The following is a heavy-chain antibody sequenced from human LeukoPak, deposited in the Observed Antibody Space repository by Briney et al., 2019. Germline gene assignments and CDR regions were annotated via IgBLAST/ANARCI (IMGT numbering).Heavy chain of an antibody. CDR1: GGSISSSSYY. CDR3: ATLPTVPVSGDYQNWFDL. Sequence: SETLSLTCTVSGGSISSSSYYWGWIRQPPGKGLEWLGSIYYSGTSYYNPSLKSRITISVDTSKNLFSLKLSSVTAADTAVYYCATLPTVPVSGDYQNWFDLWGQGTLVTVSS. V-gene: IGHV4-39*01. J-gene: IGHJ5*02. CDR2: IYYSGTS. D-gene: IGHD4-17*01.